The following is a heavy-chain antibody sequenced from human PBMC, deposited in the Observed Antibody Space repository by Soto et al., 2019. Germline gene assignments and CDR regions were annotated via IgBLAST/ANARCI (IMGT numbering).Heavy chain of an antibody. Sequence: ASVKVSCKVSGYTLTELSIHWVRQAPGKGLEWMGGFDPEDGETIYAQKFQGRVTMTEDTSTDTAYMELSSLRSEDTAVYYCATDRLAAAGTVYYYGMDVWGQGTTVTVSS. V-gene: IGHV1-24*01. CDR3: ATDRLAAAGTVYYYGMDV. D-gene: IGHD6-13*01. J-gene: IGHJ6*02. CDR2: FDPEDGET. CDR1: GYTLTELS.